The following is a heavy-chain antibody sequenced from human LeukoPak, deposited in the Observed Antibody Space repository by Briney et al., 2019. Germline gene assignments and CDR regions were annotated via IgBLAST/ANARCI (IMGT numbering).Heavy chain of an antibody. J-gene: IGHJ4*02. CDR3: AKDQLGYCSSTSCCPFDY. D-gene: IGHD2-2*01. CDR1: GFTFSSYG. Sequence: PGGSLRLSCAASGFTFSSYGMHWVRQAPGKGLEWVAVIWYDGSNKYYADSVKGRFTISRDNSKNTLYLHMNSLRAEDTAVYYCAKDQLGYCSSTSCCPFDYWGQGTLVTVSS. V-gene: IGHV3-30*02. CDR2: IWYDGSNK.